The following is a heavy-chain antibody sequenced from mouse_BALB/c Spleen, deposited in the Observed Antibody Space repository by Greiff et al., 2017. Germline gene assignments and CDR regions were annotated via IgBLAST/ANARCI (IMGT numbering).Heavy chain of an antibody. D-gene: IGHD2-10*01. CDR2: INPSNGRT. Sequence: QVQLQQPGAELVKPGASVKLSCKASGYTFTSYWMHWVKQRPGQGLEWIGEINPSNGRTNYNEKFKSKATLTVDKSSSTAYMQLSSLTSEDSAVYYCARPYYGNWFAYWGQGTLVTVSA. CDR1: GYTFTSYW. V-gene: IGHV1S81*02. J-gene: IGHJ3*01. CDR3: ARPYYGNWFAY.